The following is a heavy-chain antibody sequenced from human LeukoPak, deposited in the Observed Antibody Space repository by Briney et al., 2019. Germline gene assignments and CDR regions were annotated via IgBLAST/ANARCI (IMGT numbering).Heavy chain of an antibody. CDR3: AGGYSNYYFDY. V-gene: IGHV3-11*01. J-gene: IGHJ4*02. CDR2: ISSSGTTI. Sequence: PGGSLRLSCAASGFTFSDYYMSWIRQAPGKGLEWVSYISSSGTTIYYADSVKGRFTISRDNAKNSLYLHMNSLRAEDTALYFCAGGYSNYYFDYWGQGTLVTVSS. CDR1: GFTFSDYY. D-gene: IGHD6-13*01.